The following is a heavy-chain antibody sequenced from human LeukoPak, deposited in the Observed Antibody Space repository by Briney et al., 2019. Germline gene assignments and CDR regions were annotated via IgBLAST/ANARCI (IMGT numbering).Heavy chain of an antibody. CDR2: INHSGST. J-gene: IGHJ1*01. CDR3: ARYLDYGGNSRVFQH. Sequence: PSETLSLTCAVYGGSFSGYYWSWIRQPPGKGLEWIGEINHSGSTNYNPSLKSRVTISIDTSKNQFSLKLSSVTAADTAVYYCARYLDYGGNSRVFQHWGQGTLVTVSS. CDR1: GGSFSGYY. D-gene: IGHD4-23*01. V-gene: IGHV4-34*01.